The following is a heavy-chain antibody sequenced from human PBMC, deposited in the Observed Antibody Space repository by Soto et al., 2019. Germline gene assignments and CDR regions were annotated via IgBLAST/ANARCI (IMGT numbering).Heavy chain of an antibody. CDR1: GYTFTSYD. J-gene: IGHJ3*02. D-gene: IGHD2-15*01. V-gene: IGHV1-8*01. Sequence: ASVKVSCKASGYTFTSYDINWVRQATGQGLEWMGWMNPNSGNTGYAQKFQGRVTMTRDTSISTAYMELSRLRSDDTAVYYCARDVCSGGSCYSRAFDIWGQGTMVTVSS. CDR3: ARDVCSGGSCYSRAFDI. CDR2: MNPNSGNT.